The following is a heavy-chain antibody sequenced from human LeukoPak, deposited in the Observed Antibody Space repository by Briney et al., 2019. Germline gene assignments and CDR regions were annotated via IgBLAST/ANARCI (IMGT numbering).Heavy chain of an antibody. CDR3: ASPHYYYYYMDV. CDR2: FSSSGSTI. CDR1: GLTYGYYH. J-gene: IGHJ6*03. V-gene: IGHV3-11*01. Sequence: GGSLRLYCASWGLTYGYYHMSWIGPAAGTVLAWVSYFSSSGSTIYYADSVKGRFTISRDNAKNSLSLQMNSLRAEDTAVYYCASPHYYYYYMDVWGKGTTVTVSS.